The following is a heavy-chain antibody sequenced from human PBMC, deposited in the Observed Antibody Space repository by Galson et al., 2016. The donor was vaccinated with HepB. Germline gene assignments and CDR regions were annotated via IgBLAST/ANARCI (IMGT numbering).Heavy chain of an antibody. V-gene: IGHV4-39*07. CDR2: IYYSGST. CDR1: GGSISSSRFH. Sequence: ETLSLTCTVSGGSISSSRFHWGWIRQPPGKGLEWIGSIYYSGSTYYNPSLKSRVTISVVTSKTQFSLNLTSVTAADTAVYYCARSSGNPSHFDLWGQGTLVTVSS. CDR3: ARSSGNPSHFDL. J-gene: IGHJ4*02. D-gene: IGHD3-10*01.